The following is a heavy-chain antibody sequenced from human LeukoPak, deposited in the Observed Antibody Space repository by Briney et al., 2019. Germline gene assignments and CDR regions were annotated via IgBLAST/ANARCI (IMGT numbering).Heavy chain of an antibody. J-gene: IGHJ4*02. V-gene: IGHV3-74*01. CDR3: AREARGVLDY. D-gene: IGHD3-10*01. CDR1: GFAFSSYW. CDR2: INSDGSST. Sequence: GGSLRLSCAASGFAFSSYWMHWVRQAPGKGLVWVSRINSDGSSTTYADSEKGRFTISRDNAKNTLYLHMNSLRAEDTAVFYCAREARGVLDYWGQGTLVTVSS.